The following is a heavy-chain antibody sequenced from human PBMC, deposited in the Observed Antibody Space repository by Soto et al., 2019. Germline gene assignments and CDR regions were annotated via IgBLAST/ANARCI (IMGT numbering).Heavy chain of an antibody. CDR3: AKESTRLYYFDY. CDR1: GFTFSSYG. CDR2: ISYDGSNK. V-gene: IGHV3-30*18. Sequence: QVQLVESGGGVVQPGRSLRLSCAASGFTFSSYGMHWVRQAPGKGLEWVAVISYDGSNKYYADSVKGRFTISRDNSKNTLYLQMNSLRAEDTAVYYCAKESTRLYYFDYWGQGTLVTVSS. J-gene: IGHJ4*02.